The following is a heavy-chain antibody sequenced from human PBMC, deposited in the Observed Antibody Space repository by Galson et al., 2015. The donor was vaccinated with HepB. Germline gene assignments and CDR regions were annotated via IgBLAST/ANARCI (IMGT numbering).Heavy chain of an antibody. Sequence: SVKVSCKASGGTFSSYAISWVRQAPGQGLEWMGRIIPILGIANYAQKFQGRVTITADKSTSTAYMELSSLRSEDTAVYYCARDSRGCGGDCYYFDYWGQGTLVTVSS. CDR2: IIPILGIA. V-gene: IGHV1-69*04. CDR1: GGTFSSYA. J-gene: IGHJ4*02. CDR3: ARDSRGCGGDCYYFDY. D-gene: IGHD2-21*02.